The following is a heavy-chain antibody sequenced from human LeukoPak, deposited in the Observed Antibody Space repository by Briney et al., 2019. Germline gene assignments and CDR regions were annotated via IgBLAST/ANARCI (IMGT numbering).Heavy chain of an antibody. J-gene: IGHJ4*02. CDR3: ATDRRITIFGVVQGAFDY. CDR1: GGTFSSYA. Sequence: SVKVSCKASGGTFSSYAISWVRQAPGQGLEWMGRIIPILGIANHAQKFQGRVTITADKSTSTAYMELSSLRSEDTAVYYCATDRRITIFGVVQGAFDYWGQGTLVTVSS. V-gene: IGHV1-69*04. CDR2: IIPILGIA. D-gene: IGHD3-3*01.